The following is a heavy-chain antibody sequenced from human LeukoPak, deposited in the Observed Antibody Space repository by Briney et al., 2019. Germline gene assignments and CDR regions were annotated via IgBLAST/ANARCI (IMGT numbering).Heavy chain of an antibody. CDR1: GFSFSVYW. D-gene: IGHD5-18*01. V-gene: IGHV3-30*02. CDR2: IQYDGSNQ. J-gene: IGHJ4*02. CDR3: ARRATSERGHSYGLDY. Sequence: GGSLRLSCAASGFSFSVYWMHWVRQAPGKGLEWVAYIQYDGSNQQYADSVKGRFSISRDRSKNIPYLQMNSLRPEDTAVYYCARRATSERGHSYGLDYWGQGTLVTVSS.